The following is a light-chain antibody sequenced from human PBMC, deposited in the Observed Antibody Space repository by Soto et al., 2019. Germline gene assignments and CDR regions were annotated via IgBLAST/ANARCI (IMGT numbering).Light chain of an antibody. CDR3: QTWDTDIVI. J-gene: IGLJ2*01. CDR1: SGHSSYV. V-gene: IGLV4-69*02. Sequence: QPVLTQSPSASASLGASVNLTCTLSSGHSSYVIAWHQQQPEKGPRYLMKLNSDGSHSKGDGIPDRFSGSSSGAERYLTISSLQSEDEADYYCQTWDTDIVIFGGGTKLTVL. CDR2: LNSDGSH.